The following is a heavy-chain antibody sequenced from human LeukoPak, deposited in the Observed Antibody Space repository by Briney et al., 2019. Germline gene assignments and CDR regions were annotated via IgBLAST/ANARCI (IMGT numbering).Heavy chain of an antibody. CDR2: IYTSGST. Sequence: SETLSLTCSVSGDSISSYYWSWIRQPAGKGLEWIGRIYTSGSTNYNPSLKSRVTISVDTSKNQFSLKLSSVTAADTAVYYCARGRGYSYGPSYYYYYYMDVWGKGTTVTVSS. CDR3: ARGRGYSYGPSYYYYYYMDV. CDR1: GDSISSYY. V-gene: IGHV4-4*07. D-gene: IGHD5-18*01. J-gene: IGHJ6*03.